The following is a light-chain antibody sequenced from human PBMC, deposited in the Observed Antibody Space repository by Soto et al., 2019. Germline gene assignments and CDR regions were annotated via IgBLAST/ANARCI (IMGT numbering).Light chain of an antibody. Sequence: DIQMTQSPSSLSASVGDRVTITCRASQSISNFLNWYQQKPGKAPKLLIHTTSSLQSGVPSRFSASGTGTDFTLTISRLQPEDFATYYCQQSYSTPQTFGGGTKADIK. V-gene: IGKV1-39*01. CDR3: QQSYSTPQT. CDR1: QSISNF. J-gene: IGKJ4*01. CDR2: TTS.